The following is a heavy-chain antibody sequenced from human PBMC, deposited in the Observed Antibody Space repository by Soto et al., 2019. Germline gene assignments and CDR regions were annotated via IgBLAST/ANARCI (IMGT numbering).Heavy chain of an antibody. CDR1: GGSISSYY. CDR2: IYYSGST. V-gene: IGHV4-59*08. Sequence: PSETLSLTCTVSGGSISSYYWSWIRQPPGKGLEWIGYIYYSGSTNYNPSLKSRVTISVDTSKSQFSLKLSSVTAADTAVYYCARLGARDIVVVPAAIESYYYYYMDVWGKGTTVTVSS. D-gene: IGHD2-2*01. CDR3: ARLGARDIVVVPAAIESYYYYYMDV. J-gene: IGHJ6*03.